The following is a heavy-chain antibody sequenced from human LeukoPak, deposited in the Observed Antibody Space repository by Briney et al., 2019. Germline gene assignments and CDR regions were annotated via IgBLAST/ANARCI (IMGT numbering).Heavy chain of an antibody. CDR2: ISYDGSNK. V-gene: IGHV3-30*04. CDR1: GFTFSSYA. CDR3: AREGIAAAGKRVEGFDY. Sequence: QPGRSLRLSCAASGFTFSSYAMHWVRQAPGKGLEWVAVISYDGSNKYYADSAKGRFTISRDNSKNTLYLQMNSLRAEDTAVYYCAREGIAAAGKRVEGFDYWGQGTLVTVSS. D-gene: IGHD6-13*01. J-gene: IGHJ4*02.